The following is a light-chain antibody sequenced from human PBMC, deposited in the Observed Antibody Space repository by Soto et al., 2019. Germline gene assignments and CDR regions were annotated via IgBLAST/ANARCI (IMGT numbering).Light chain of an antibody. CDR3: QQSYSNRRT. J-gene: IGKJ1*01. Sequence: DIQMTQSPSSLSASGGDRVIITCRASQTINSYLNLYQQKPGKAPKRLIYAASSLQSGVPSRFSGSGSGTDFTLTIRSLKPEDFATYYCQQSYSNRRTFGQGTRVEIK. V-gene: IGKV1-39*01. CDR1: QTINSY. CDR2: AAS.